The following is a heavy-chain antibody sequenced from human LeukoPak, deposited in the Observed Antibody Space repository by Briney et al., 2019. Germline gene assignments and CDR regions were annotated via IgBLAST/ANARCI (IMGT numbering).Heavy chain of an antibody. J-gene: IGHJ4*02. V-gene: IGHV4-31*03. CDR1: GGSISSGGYY. D-gene: IGHD5-24*01. CDR3: ARDSEMATIN. Sequence: SETLSLTCTVSGGSISSGGYYWSWIRQHPGKGLEWIGYIYYSGSTYYNPSLKSRVTISVDTSKNQFSLKLSSVTAADTAVYYCARDSEMATINWGQGTLVSVSS. CDR2: IYYSGST.